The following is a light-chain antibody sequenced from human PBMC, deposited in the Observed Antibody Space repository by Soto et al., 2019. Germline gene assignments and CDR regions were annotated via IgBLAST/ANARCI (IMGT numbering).Light chain of an antibody. Sequence: DIVMTQSPATLSVSPGERATLSCRASLTVSTNLACYQQKPGQAPRLLICYASTRATGIPARFRGSGSVKEFALTISSVQSEDSAVDYFQQYNNWPPGATLGPGTQL. V-gene: IGKV3-15*01. J-gene: IGKJ3*01. CDR1: LTVSTN. CDR3: QQYNNWPPGAT. CDR2: YAS.